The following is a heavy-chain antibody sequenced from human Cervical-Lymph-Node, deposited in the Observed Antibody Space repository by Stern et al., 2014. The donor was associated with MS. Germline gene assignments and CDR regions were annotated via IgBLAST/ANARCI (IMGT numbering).Heavy chain of an antibody. CDR1: GFTFSSYA. CDR2: ISYGGSNK. D-gene: IGHD3-3*01. V-gene: IGHV3-30-3*01. CDR3: ARANYDFWSGYPDFHYYGMDV. Sequence: VQLVESGGGVVQPGRSLRLSCAASGFTFSSYAMHWVRQAPGKGLEWVAVISYGGSNKCYADSLKGRVTISRDNSKNTLYLQMNSLRAEDTAVYYCARANYDFWSGYPDFHYYGMDVWGQGTTVTVSS. J-gene: IGHJ6*02.